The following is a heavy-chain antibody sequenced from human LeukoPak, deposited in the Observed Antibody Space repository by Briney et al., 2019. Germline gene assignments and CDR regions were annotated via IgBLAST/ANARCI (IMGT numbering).Heavy chain of an antibody. CDR2: IWYDGSNK. CDR1: GFTFSSYG. D-gene: IGHD6-13*01. CDR3: SREAPPPIAGAGKFDF. Sequence: GGSLRLSCAASGFTFSSYGMHWVRQAPGKGLEWVAVIWYDGSNKYYADSVKGRFTTSRDKSKNTLYLQMNSLRAEDTAVYYCSREAPPPIAGAGKFDFLGQGTLVTGSS. J-gene: IGHJ4*02. V-gene: IGHV3-33*01.